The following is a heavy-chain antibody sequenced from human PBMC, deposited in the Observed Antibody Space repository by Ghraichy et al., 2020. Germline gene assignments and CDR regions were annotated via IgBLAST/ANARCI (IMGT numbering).Heavy chain of an antibody. J-gene: IGHJ6*02. CDR2: IWYDGSNK. D-gene: IGHD3-16*02. Sequence: GGSLRLSCAASGFTFSSYGMHWVRQAPGKGLEWVAVIWYDGSNKYYADSVKGRFTISRDNSKNTLYLQMNSLRAEDTAVYYCARENDYVWGSYRPNYYYYGMDVWGQGTTVTVSS. V-gene: IGHV3-33*01. CDR1: GFTFSSYG. CDR3: ARENDYVWGSYRPNYYYYGMDV.